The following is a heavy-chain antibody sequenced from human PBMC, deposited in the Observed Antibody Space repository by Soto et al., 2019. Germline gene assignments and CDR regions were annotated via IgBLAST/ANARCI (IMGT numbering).Heavy chain of an antibody. CDR1: GYTFTSYG. D-gene: IGHD3-16*01. Sequence: GASVKVSCKASGYTFTSYGISWVRQAPGQGLEWMGWISAYNGNTNYAQKLQGRVTMTTDTSTSTAYMELRSLRSDDTAVYYCARDQGPLGVTLSTYARDAFDIWGQGTMVTVSS. J-gene: IGHJ3*02. V-gene: IGHV1-18*01. CDR2: ISAYNGNT. CDR3: ARDQGPLGVTLSTYARDAFDI.